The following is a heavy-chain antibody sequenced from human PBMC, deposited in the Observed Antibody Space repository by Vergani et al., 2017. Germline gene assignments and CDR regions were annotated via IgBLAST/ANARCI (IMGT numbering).Heavy chain of an antibody. J-gene: IGHJ5*02. CDR3: ARDRDLYCRSTTSGHNWFDP. V-gene: IGHV4-59*01. CDR2: VYYTGST. CDR1: GAAIKDFY. Sequence: QVQLQESGPGLVKPSETLSLTCTVSGAAIKDFYWSWFRQPPGKGLEWIGYVYYTGSTTYNPSLKSRVTISVDTSNNQFSLRMTSLTAADTAIYYCARDRDLYCRSTTSGHNWFDPWGQGGLVTVSS. D-gene: IGHD2/OR15-2a*01.